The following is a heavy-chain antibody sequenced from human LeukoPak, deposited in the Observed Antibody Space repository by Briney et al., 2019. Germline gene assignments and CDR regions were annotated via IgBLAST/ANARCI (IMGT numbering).Heavy chain of an antibody. CDR2: IYSGGSR. J-gene: IGHJ4*02. CDR3: ARLAAAGPFDY. CDR1: GITVSSSH. V-gene: IGHV3-66*04. Sequence: GGSLRLPCAASGITVSSSHMSWVRQAPGKGLEWVSLIYSGGSRCYADSVKGRFTISRDISKNTLFLQMKSLRAEDTAVYYCARLAAAGPFDYWGQGTLVTVSS. D-gene: IGHD6-13*01.